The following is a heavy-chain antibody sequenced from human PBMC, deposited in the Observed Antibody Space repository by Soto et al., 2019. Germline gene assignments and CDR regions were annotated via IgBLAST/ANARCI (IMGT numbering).Heavy chain of an antibody. CDR3: ARGLTMVRGVILDAFDI. J-gene: IGHJ3*02. D-gene: IGHD3-10*01. Sequence: GASVKVSCKASGGTFSSYTINWVRQAPGQRLEWMGWINAGNGNTKYSQNFQGRVTITRDTSASTAYMELSSLRSEDTAVYYCARGLTMVRGVILDAFDIWGQGTMVTVSS. V-gene: IGHV1-3*01. CDR2: INAGNGNT. CDR1: GGTFSSYT.